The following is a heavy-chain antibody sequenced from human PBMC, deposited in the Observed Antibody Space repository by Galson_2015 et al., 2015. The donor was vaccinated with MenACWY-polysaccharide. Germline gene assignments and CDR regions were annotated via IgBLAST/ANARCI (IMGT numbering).Heavy chain of an antibody. J-gene: IGHJ4*02. CDR2: ISPHSGGT. D-gene: IGHD3-10*01. Sequence: SVKVSCKASGYTFSDYYIHWVRQAPGQGLGWMGQISPHSGGTNYAQKFQGRFTMTRNTSISTAYLELRSLRSDDTAIYYCARGFFGSGTYYNPYYFDHWGQGALVTVSS. CDR3: ARGFFGSGTYYNPYYFDH. CDR1: GYTFSDYY. V-gene: IGHV1-2*06.